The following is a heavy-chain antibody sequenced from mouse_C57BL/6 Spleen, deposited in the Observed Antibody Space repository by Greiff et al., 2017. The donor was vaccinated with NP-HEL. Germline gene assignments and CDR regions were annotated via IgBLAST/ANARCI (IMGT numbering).Heavy chain of an antibody. CDR2: IYPGSGNT. Sequence: VQLQQSGPELVKPGASVKISCKASGYSFTSYYIHWVKQRPGQGLEWIGWIYPGSGNTKYNEKFKGKATLTADTSSSTAFMQLSSLTSEDSAVYYCASYGSSYDYAMDYWGQGTSVTVSS. J-gene: IGHJ4*01. D-gene: IGHD1-1*01. CDR3: ASYGSSYDYAMDY. V-gene: IGHV1-66*01. CDR1: GYSFTSYY.